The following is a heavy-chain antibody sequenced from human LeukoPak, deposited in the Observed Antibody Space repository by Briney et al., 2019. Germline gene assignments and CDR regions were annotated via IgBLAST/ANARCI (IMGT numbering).Heavy chain of an antibody. CDR3: TTPDGDYYYYYYMDV. CDR2: ISGSGGST. CDR1: GFTVSSNY. J-gene: IGHJ6*03. V-gene: IGHV3-23*01. Sequence: PGGSLRLSCAASGFTVSSNYMSWVRQAPGKGLEWVSAISGSGGSTYYADSVKGRFTISRDNSKNTLYLQMNSLRAEDTAVYYCTTPDGDYYYYYYMDVWGKGTTVTVSS. D-gene: IGHD4-17*01.